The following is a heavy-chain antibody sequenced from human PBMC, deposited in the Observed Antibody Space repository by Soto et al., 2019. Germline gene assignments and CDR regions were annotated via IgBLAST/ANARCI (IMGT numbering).Heavy chain of an antibody. CDR3: AGKAGSTYNWFDP. D-gene: IGHD2-2*01. CDR1: GGSISSYY. CDR2: IYYSGST. Sequence: PSETLSLTCTVSGGSISSYYWSWIRQPPGKGLEWIGYIYYSGSTNYNPSLKSRVTISVDTSKNQFSLKLSSVTAADTAVYYCAGKAGSTYNWFDPWGQGTLVTVSS. J-gene: IGHJ5*02. V-gene: IGHV4-59*01.